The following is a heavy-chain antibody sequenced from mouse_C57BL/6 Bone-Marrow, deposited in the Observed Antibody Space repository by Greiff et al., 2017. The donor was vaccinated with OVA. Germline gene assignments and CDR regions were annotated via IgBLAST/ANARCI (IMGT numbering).Heavy chain of an antibody. CDR3: ALSECFDV. Sequence: QVQLQQSGAELARPGASVKLSCKASGYTLTSYGISWVKQRTGQGLEWIGEIYPRSGITYYNEKFKGKATLTADKSSSTAYIELRSLTTEDDAVEFCALSECFDVWGRGTAVTVSS. V-gene: IGHV1-81*01. J-gene: IGHJ1*03. CDR1: GYTLTSYG. CDR2: IYPRSGIT.